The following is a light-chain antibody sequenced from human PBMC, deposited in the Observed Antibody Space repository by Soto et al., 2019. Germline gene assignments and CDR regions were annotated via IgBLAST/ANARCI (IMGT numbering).Light chain of an antibody. V-gene: IGKV3-15*01. CDR1: QSVSLH. J-gene: IGKJ4*01. CDR2: GAF. CDR3: QQDKNWPPLT. Sequence: EIVMTQSPATLSVSPGETATLSCRASQSVSLHLAWYQQKPGQGPRLLIYGAFTRATGIPARFSGSESGTDFTLTISSLQSEDFALYYCQQDKNWPPLTFGGGTKVEIK.